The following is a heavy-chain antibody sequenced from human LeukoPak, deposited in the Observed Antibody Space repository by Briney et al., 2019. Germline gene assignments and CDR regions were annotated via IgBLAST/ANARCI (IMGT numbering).Heavy chain of an antibody. CDR1: GFAFDDYA. J-gene: IGHJ4*02. CDR2: ISWNSGSI. D-gene: IGHD6-19*01. V-gene: IGHV3-9*01. Sequence: GGSLRLSCAASGFAFDDYAMHWVRQAPGKGLEWVSGISWNSGSIGYADSVKGRFTISRDNAKNSLYLQMNSLRAEDTAVYYCARETPDSSGWDWGQGTLVTVSS. CDR3: ARETPDSSGWD.